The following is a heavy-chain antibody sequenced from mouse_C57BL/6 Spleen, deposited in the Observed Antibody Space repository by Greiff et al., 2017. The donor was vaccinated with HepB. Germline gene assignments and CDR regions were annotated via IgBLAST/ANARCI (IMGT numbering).Heavy chain of an antibody. CDR2: INYDGSST. V-gene: IGHV5-16*01. J-gene: IGHJ2*01. Sequence: EVNVVESEGGLVQPGSSMKLSCTASGFTFSDYYMAWVRQVPEKGLEWVANINYDGSSTYYLDSLKSRFIISRDNAKNILYLQMSSLKSEDTATYYCARDQSSYFDYWGQGTTLTVSS. CDR3: ARDQSSYFDY. D-gene: IGHD1-1*01. CDR1: GFTFSDYY.